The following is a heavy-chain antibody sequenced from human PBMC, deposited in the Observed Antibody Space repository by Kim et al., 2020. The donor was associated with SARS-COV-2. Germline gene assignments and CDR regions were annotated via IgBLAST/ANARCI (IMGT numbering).Heavy chain of an antibody. CDR3: ARGPAARAVFPREFDY. D-gene: IGHD6-6*01. V-gene: IGHV4-59*13. J-gene: IGHJ4*02. CDR2: IYYSGST. CDR1: GGSISSYY. Sequence: SETLSLTCTVSGGSISSYYWSWIRQPPGKGLEWIGYIYYSGSTNYNPSLKSRVTISVDTSKNQFSLKLSSVTAADTAVYYCARGPAARAVFPREFDYWGQGTLVTVSS.